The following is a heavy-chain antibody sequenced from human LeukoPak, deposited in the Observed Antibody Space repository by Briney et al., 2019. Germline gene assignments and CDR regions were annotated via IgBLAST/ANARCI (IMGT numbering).Heavy chain of an antibody. V-gene: IGHV1-18*01. CDR2: ISAYNGNT. J-gene: IGHJ4*02. Sequence: ASVKVSCKASGYTFTSYGISWVRQAPGQGLEWMGWISAYNGNTNYAQKLQGRVTMTTDTSTSTAYMELRSLRSDDTAVYYCARDRYCTNGVCYSSVDYRGQGTLVTVSS. CDR3: ARDRYCTNGVCYSSVDY. D-gene: IGHD2-8*01. CDR1: GYTFTSYG.